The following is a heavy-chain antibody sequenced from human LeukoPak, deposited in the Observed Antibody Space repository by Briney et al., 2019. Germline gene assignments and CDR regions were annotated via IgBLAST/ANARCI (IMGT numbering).Heavy chain of an antibody. CDR1: GFTVSSNY. CDR2: IYSGGST. CDR3: ARATTVNYYDSSGYYY. D-gene: IGHD3-22*01. J-gene: IGHJ4*02. Sequence: PGGSLRLSCAASGFTVSSNYMSWVRQAPGKGLEWVSVIYSGGSTYYADSVKGRFTISRDNSKNTLYLQMNSLRAEDTAVYYCARATTVNYYDSSGYYYWGQGTLVTVSS. V-gene: IGHV3-53*01.